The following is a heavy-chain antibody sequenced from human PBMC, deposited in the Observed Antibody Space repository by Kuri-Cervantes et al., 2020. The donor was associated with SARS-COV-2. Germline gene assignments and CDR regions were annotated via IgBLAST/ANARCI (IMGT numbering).Heavy chain of an antibody. J-gene: IGHJ6*02. CDR1: GGSFSGYY. V-gene: IGHV4-34*01. D-gene: IGHD5-18*01. Sequence: SETLSLTCAVYGGSFSGYYWSWIRQPPGKGLEWIGEINHSGSTNYNPSLKSRVTISVDTSKNQFSLKLSSVTAADTAVYYCARDVQGYSYGSGYYYGMDVWGQGTTVTVSS. CDR3: ARDVQGYSYGSGYYYGMDV. CDR2: INHSGST.